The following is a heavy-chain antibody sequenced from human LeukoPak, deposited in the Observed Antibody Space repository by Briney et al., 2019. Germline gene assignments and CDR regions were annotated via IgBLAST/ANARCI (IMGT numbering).Heavy chain of an antibody. D-gene: IGHD1-26*01. CDR1: GYTFTGYY. V-gene: IGHV1-2*06. Sequence: ASVKVSRKASGYTFTGYYMHWVRQAPGQGLEWMGRINPNSGGTNYAQKFQGRVTMTRDTSISAAYMELSRLRSDDTAVYYCARDRPYSGSYPLFDPWGQGTLVTVSS. J-gene: IGHJ5*02. CDR2: INPNSGGT. CDR3: ARDRPYSGSYPLFDP.